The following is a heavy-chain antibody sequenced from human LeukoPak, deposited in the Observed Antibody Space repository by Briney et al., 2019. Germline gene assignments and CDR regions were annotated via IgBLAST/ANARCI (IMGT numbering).Heavy chain of an antibody. CDR3: AREVQEMATMAGKFDY. CDR2: ISAYNGNT. V-gene: IGHV1-18*01. J-gene: IGHJ4*02. CDR1: GYTFTSYG. Sequence: ASVKVSCKASGYTFTSYGISWVRQAPGQGLEWMGWISAYNGNTNYAQKLQGRVTMTTDTSTSTAYMELRSLRSDDTAVYYCAREVQEMATMAGKFDYWGQGTLVTVSS. D-gene: IGHD5-24*01.